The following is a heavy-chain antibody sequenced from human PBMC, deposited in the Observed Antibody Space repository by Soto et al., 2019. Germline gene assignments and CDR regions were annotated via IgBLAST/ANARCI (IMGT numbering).Heavy chain of an antibody. CDR3: ARASVIGGLRGGVLHYQDYYYGMDV. CDR2: IIPIFGTA. V-gene: IGHV1-69*13. J-gene: IGHJ6*02. Sequence: VXSVKVSCKASGGTFSSYAISWVRQAPGQGLEWMGGIIPIFGTANYAQKFQGRVTITADESTSTAYMELSSLRSEDTAVYYCARASVIGGLRGGVLHYQDYYYGMDVWGQGTTVTVSS. CDR1: GGTFSSYA. D-gene: IGHD2-15*01.